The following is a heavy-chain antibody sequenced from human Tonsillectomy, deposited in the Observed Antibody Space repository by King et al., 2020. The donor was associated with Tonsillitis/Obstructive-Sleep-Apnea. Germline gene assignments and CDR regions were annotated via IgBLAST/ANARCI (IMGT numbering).Heavy chain of an antibody. CDR2: INHSGST. CDR1: GGSFSGYY. D-gene: IGHD2-2*01. V-gene: IGHV4-34*01. J-gene: IGHJ4*02. Sequence: VQLQQWGAGLLKPSETLSLTCAVYGGSFSGYYWSWIRQPPGKGLVWIGEINHSGSTNYNPSLKSRVTISVDTSKNQFSLKLSSVTAADTAVYYCAVYCSSTSCGYFDYWGQGTLVTVSS. CDR3: AVYCSSTSCGYFDY.